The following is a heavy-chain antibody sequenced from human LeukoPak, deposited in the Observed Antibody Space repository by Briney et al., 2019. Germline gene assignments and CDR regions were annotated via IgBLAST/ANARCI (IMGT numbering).Heavy chain of an antibody. CDR2: ISSSGGST. V-gene: IGHV3-23*01. CDR1: GFTFSSYG. J-gene: IGHJ5*02. D-gene: IGHD3-10*01. Sequence: GGSLRLSCAASGFTFSSYGMSWVRQAPGKGLEWVSAISSSGGSTYYADSVKGRFTISRDNSKNTLYLQMNSLRAEDTAVYYCAKRAYGSGSYSPNNWFDPWGQGTLVTVSS. CDR3: AKRAYGSGSYSPNNWFDP.